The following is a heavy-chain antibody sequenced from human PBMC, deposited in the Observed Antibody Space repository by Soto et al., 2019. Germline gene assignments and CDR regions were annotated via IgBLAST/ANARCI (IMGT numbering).Heavy chain of an antibody. Sequence: GASVKVSCKASGYTFTNYGISWVRQAPGQGLEWMGWISGYNGNTKYAQRLQGRVTMTTDTSTSTAYMELRSLRSDDTAVYYCARESLSLTWYPYYYGIDLWGQGTTVTVSS. V-gene: IGHV1-18*01. J-gene: IGHJ6*02. CDR3: ARESLSLTWYPYYYGIDL. CDR1: GYTFTNYG. D-gene: IGHD6-13*01. CDR2: ISGYNGNT.